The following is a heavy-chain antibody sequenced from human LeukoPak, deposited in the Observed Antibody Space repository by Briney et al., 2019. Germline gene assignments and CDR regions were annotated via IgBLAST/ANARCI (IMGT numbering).Heavy chain of an antibody. D-gene: IGHD3-9*01. CDR1: GFTFRDYA. CDR3: ARVDWDYYGMDV. Sequence: GGSLRLSCAASGFTFRDYAMSWVRQAPGKGLEWVSVIGGSGGSTYYADSVKGRFTISRDNAKNSLYLQMNSLRAEDTAVYYCARVDWDYYGMDVWGQGTTVTVSS. J-gene: IGHJ6*02. V-gene: IGHV3-23*01. CDR2: IGGSGGST.